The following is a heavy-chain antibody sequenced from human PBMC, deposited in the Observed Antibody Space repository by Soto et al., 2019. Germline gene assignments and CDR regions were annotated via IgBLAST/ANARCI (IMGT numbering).Heavy chain of an antibody. J-gene: IGHJ4*02. CDR2: ISSNGGNT. D-gene: IGHD2-2*01. Sequence: EVQLLESGGGMVQPGGSLRLSCAASGFTYSNYAMRWVRQAPGKGLEWVSGISSNGGNTYYADSVKGRFTISRDNSKNTLYLQMNSLRAEDTAVYYCATRAVEDIHCRSTTCYVFDYWGQGTLVTVSS. CDR1: GFTYSNYA. V-gene: IGHV3-23*01. CDR3: ATRAVEDIHCRSTTCYVFDY.